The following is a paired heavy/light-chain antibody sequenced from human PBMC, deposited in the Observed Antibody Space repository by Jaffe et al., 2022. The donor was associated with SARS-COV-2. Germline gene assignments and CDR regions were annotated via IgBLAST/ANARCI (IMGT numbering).Light chain of an antibody. J-gene: IGKJ2*01. Sequence: EIVMTQSPATLSVSPGERATLSCRASQSVSSNLAWYQQKPGQAPRLLIYGASTRATGIPARFSGSGSGTEFTLTISSLQSEDFAVYYCQQYNNWPQTFGQGTKLEIK. CDR3: QQYNNWPQT. CDR2: GAS. CDR1: QSVSSN. V-gene: IGKV3-15*01.
Heavy chain of an antibody. D-gene: IGHD3-22*01. CDR1: GGTFSSYA. CDR2: IIPIFGTA. CDR3: ARDPDHPRVSSGFPNWFDP. J-gene: IGHJ5*02. V-gene: IGHV1-69*01. Sequence: QVQLVQSGAEVKKPGSSVKVSCKASGGTFSSYAISWVRQAPGQGLEWMGGIIPIFGTANYAQKFQGRVTITADESTSTAYMELSSLRSEDTAVYYCARDPDHPRVSSGFPNWFDPWGQGTLVTVSS.